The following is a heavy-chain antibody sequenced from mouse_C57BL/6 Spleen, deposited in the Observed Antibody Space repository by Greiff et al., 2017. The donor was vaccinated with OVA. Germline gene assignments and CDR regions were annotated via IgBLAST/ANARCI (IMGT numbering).Heavy chain of an antibody. CDR1: GYTFTSYG. Sequence: QVQLKESGAELARPGASVKLSCKASGYTFTSYGISWVKQRTGQGLEWIGEIYPRSGNTYYNEKFKGKATLTADKSSSTAYMELRSLTSEDSAVYFCARGDDYGSPFAYWGQGTLVTVSA. CDR2: IYPRSGNT. J-gene: IGHJ3*01. V-gene: IGHV1-81*01. D-gene: IGHD1-1*01. CDR3: ARGDDYGSPFAY.